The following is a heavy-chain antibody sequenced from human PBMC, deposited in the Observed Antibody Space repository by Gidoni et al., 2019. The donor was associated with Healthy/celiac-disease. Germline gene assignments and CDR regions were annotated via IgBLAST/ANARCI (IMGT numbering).Heavy chain of an antibody. V-gene: IGHV3-23*01. CDR2: ISGSGGST. Sequence: EVQPLESGGGLVQPGGSLRLSCAASGFTFSSYAMSWVRQAPGKGLEWVSAISGSGGSTYCADSGKGRFTIARDNSKNTLYLQMNSLRAEDTAVYYCAKDRRWFTPIFGYWGQGTLVTVSS. J-gene: IGHJ4*02. CDR3: AKDRRWFTPIFGY. CDR1: GFTFSSYA. D-gene: IGHD3-3*01.